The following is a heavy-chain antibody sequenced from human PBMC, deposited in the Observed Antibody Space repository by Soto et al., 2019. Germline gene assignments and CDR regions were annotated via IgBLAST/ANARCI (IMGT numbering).Heavy chain of an antibody. V-gene: IGHV4-39*01. CDR2: IYSSGST. CDR1: GDAVGSPAYW. CDR3: ARQLGRGWFAP. Sequence: PSETLSLTCPVSGDAVGSPAYWWAWIRQPPGEGLEWIGSIYSSGSTYYKPSLQSRVTISVDTSKNELSLKLYFVTDTDTAVYYCARQLGRGWFAPWGQGTLVTVSS. D-gene: IGHD3-10*01. J-gene: IGHJ5*02.